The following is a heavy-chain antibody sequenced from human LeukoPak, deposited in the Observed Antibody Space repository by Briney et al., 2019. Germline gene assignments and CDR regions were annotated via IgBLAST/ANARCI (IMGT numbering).Heavy chain of an antibody. V-gene: IGHV1-8*03. D-gene: IGHD3-3*01. J-gene: IGHJ6*03. Sequence: ASVKVSCKASGYTFTSYDINWVRQATGQGLEWMGWMNANSGNTGYAQKFQGRVTITRNTSISTAYMELSSLRSEDTAVYYCARGSGYYLYYYYYYMDVWGKGTTVTVSS. CDR1: GYTFTSYD. CDR2: MNANSGNT. CDR3: ARGSGYYLYYYYYYMDV.